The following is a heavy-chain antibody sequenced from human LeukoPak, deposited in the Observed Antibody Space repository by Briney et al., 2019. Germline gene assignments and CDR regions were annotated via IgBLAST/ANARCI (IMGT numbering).Heavy chain of an antibody. D-gene: IGHD4-4*01. J-gene: IGHJ6*02. CDR2: ISGSGGST. CDR1: GFTFSSYA. Sequence: GGSLRLSCAASGFTFSSYAMSWVRQAPGKGLEWVSAISGSGGSTYFADSAKGRFTISRDNSKNTLYLQMNSLRAEDTAVYYCAKVDSTGDYYXYYGMDVWGQGTTVTVSS. V-gene: IGHV3-23*01. CDR3: AKVDSTGDYYXYYGMDV.